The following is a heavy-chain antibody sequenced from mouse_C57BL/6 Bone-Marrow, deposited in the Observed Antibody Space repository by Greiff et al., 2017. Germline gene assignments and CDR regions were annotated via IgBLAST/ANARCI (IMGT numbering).Heavy chain of an antibody. CDR3: ARAGYDGGFDY. V-gene: IGHV1-81*01. J-gene: IGHJ2*01. Sequence: VKLVESGAELARPGASVKLSCKASGYTFTSYGISWVKQRTGQGLEWIGEIYPRSGNTYYNEKFKGKATLTADKSSSTAYMELRSLTSEDSAVYFCARAGYDGGFDYWGQGTTLTVSS. CDR1: GYTFTSYG. CDR2: IYPRSGNT. D-gene: IGHD2-2*01.